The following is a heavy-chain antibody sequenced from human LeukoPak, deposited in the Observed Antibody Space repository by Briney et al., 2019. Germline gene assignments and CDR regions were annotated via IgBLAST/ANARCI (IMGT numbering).Heavy chain of an antibody. Sequence: PGGSLRLSCAASGFTFTSYWMSWVRQAPGKGLEWLANIKQDGSEKYYVDSVKGRFTIFRDNAKNSLYLQMNSLRAEDTAVYYCARVSAYFDYWGQGTLVTVSS. D-gene: IGHD2-2*01. CDR3: ARVSAYFDY. CDR1: GFTFTSYW. CDR2: IKQDGSEK. V-gene: IGHV3-7*04. J-gene: IGHJ4*02.